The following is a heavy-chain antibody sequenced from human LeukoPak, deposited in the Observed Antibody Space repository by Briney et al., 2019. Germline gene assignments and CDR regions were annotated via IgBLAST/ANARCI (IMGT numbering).Heavy chain of an antibody. J-gene: IGHJ4*02. V-gene: IGHV4-34*01. Sequence: KPSETLSLTCAVYGASYNAYYWSWIRQPPGKGLEWIGDIDHRGTATYNPSLKSRLTISADASKNQFSLKLSSVTAADTAVYYCAVGITIFGVAASFDSWGQGNLVIVSS. D-gene: IGHD3-3*01. CDR1: GASYNAYY. CDR2: IDHRGTA. CDR3: AVGITIFGVAASFDS.